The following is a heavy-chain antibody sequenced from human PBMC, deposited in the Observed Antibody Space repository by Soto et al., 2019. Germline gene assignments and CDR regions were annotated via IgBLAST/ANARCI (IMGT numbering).Heavy chain of an antibody. CDR3: AKDPTSYDSSAQFDS. V-gene: IGHV3-23*01. J-gene: IGHJ4*02. Sequence: PGGSLRLSCAASGLTFISYAMNLVRQAPGKGLEWVSVISGGGGSTYYADSVKGRFTISRDNSKNTLYLQMNSLRAEDTAVYYCAKDPTSYDSSAQFDSWGQGTLVTVSS. CDR1: GLTFISYA. D-gene: IGHD3-22*01. CDR2: ISGGGGST.